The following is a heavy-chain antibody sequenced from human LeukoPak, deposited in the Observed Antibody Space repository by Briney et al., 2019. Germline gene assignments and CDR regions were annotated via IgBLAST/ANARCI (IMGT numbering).Heavy chain of an antibody. Sequence: SETLSLTCTVPGGSISNYFWSWIRQPAGKELEWIGRIYTNENTNYNPSLKSRVTMSVYTSENQFSLRLNSVAAADTAVYYCARERTRSGTPFYFDYWSQGTLVTVSS. CDR2: IYTNENT. J-gene: IGHJ4*02. D-gene: IGHD3-10*01. V-gene: IGHV4-4*07. CDR1: GGSISNYF. CDR3: ARERTRSGTPFYFDY.